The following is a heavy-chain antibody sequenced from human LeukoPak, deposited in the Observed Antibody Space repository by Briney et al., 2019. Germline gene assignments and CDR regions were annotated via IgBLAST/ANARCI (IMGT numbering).Heavy chain of an antibody. J-gene: IGHJ4*02. V-gene: IGHV3-49*04. CDR2: IRSKAYGGTT. Sequence: GGSLRLSCTASGFTFGDYAMSWVRQAPGKGLEWVGFIRSKAYGGTTEYAASVKGRFTISRDDSKSIAYLQMNSLKTEDTAVYYCTRTQSTYYPLAYWGQGTLATVSS. CDR1: GFTFGDYA. D-gene: IGHD2-21*01. CDR3: TRTQSTYYPLAY.